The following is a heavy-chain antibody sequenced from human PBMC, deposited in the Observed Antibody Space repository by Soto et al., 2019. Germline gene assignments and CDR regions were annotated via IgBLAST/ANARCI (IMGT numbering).Heavy chain of an antibody. J-gene: IGHJ6*02. CDR2: IIPIFGTA. CDR1: GDDYSRYS. CDR3: ARDTRCGGDCLYYYGMDV. V-gene: IGHV1-69*13. D-gene: IGHD2-21*02. Sequence: AFLVKVDWKRFGDDYSRYSISWVLQTPGQVVEWMGGIIPIFGTANYAQKFQGRVTITADESTSTAYMELSSLRSEDTAVYYCARDTRCGGDCLYYYGMDVWGQGTTVTVSS.